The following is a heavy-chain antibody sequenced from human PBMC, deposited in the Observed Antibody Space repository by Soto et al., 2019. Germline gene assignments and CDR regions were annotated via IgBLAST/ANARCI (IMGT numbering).Heavy chain of an antibody. CDR2: MHPNRGNT. CDR3: SPHAYYDDSSGRRDVSDI. Sequence: ASVKVSCKASGYTFTSYDIHRVRQATGQGLEWLGWMHPNRGNTDYAPKFQGRVTMTRNTAINTAYIYLSSLRSEDTAVYYCSPHAYYDDSSGRRDVSDIWGQGTMVTVSS. CDR1: GYTFTSYD. V-gene: IGHV1-8*01. J-gene: IGHJ3*02. D-gene: IGHD3-22*01.